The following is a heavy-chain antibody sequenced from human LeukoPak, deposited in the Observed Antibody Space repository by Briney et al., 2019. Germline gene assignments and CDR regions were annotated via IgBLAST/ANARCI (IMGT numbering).Heavy chain of an antibody. CDR3: ASGGIYYGAAFDF. Sequence: GGSLRLSCTASGFTFDDYGMTWVRQPPGKGLEWVSGIIRSGGSTGYADSVNGRFTISRDNAKNSLYLQMNSLRAEDTALYYCASGGIYYGAAFDFWGQGTLVTVSS. D-gene: IGHD1-26*01. CDR1: GFTFDDYG. J-gene: IGHJ4*02. V-gene: IGHV3-20*04. CDR2: IIRSGGST.